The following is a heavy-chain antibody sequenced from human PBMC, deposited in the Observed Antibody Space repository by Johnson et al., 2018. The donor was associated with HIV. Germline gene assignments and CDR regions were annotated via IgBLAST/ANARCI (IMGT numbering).Heavy chain of an antibody. J-gene: IGHJ3*02. CDR3: ARDPKRSGSYYKDAFDI. V-gene: IGHV3-9*01. D-gene: IGHD3-10*01. CDR2: ISWNSGSI. CDR1: GFTVGTNY. Sequence: VQLVESGGGLVQPGGSLRLSCAASGFTVGTNYMSWVRQAPGKGLEWVSGISWNSGSIGYADSVKGRFTISRDNAENSLHLQMNSLRVEDTAVYYCARDPKRSGSYYKDAFDIWGQGTMVTVSS.